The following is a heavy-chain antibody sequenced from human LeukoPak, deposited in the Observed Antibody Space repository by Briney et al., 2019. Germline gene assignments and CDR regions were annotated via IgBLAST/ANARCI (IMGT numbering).Heavy chain of an antibody. D-gene: IGHD2-15*01. J-gene: IGHJ3*02. Sequence: SETLSLTCTVSGGSISSCGYSWSWIRQPPGKGLEWIGYIYHSGSTYYNPSLKSRVTISVDRSKNQFSLKLSSVTAADTAVYYCARDSPRYCSGGSCYALDIWGQGTMVTVSS. CDR2: IYHSGST. V-gene: IGHV4-30-2*01. CDR3: ARDSPRYCSGGSCYALDI. CDR1: GGSISSCGYS.